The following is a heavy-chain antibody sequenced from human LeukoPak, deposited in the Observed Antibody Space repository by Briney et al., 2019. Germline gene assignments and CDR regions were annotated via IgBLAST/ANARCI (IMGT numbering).Heavy chain of an antibody. V-gene: IGHV3-30*01. CDR3: ARGSTPAYSSSWYAFGY. J-gene: IGHJ4*02. Sequence: PGGSLRLSCAASGFTFSSYAMHWVRQAPGKGLEWVAVISYDGSNKYYADSVKGRFTISRDNSNNTLYLQMNSLRAEDTAVDYWARGSTPAYSSSWYAFGYWGQGTLVTVSS. CDR1: GFTFSSYA. CDR2: ISYDGSNK. D-gene: IGHD6-13*01.